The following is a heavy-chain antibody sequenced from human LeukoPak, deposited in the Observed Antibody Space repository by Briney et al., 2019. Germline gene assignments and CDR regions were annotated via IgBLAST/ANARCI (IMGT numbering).Heavy chain of an antibody. Sequence: GGSLRLSCAASGFTFSNFWVHWVRQAPGKGLVWVALIYGDGSFTRYADSVKGRFTISRDNAKNTVYLQMNSLRVEDTAVYYCARVYKTNGYLYWGQGSLVTVSS. V-gene: IGHV3-74*01. CDR1: GFTFSNFW. CDR2: IYGDGSFT. CDR3: ARVYKTNGYLY. D-gene: IGHD2-8*01. J-gene: IGHJ4*02.